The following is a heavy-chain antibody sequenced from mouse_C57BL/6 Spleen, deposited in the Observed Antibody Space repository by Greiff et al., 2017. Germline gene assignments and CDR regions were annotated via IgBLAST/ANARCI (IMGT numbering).Heavy chain of an antibody. V-gene: IGHV5-4*01. CDR1: GFTFSSYA. Sequence: EVQLVESGGGLVKPGGSLKLSCAASGFTFSSYAMSWVRQTPEKRLEWVATISDGGSYTYYPDNVKGRFTISRDNAKNNLYLQMSHLKSEDTAMYYCARGPTFITTVVAPDYWGQGTTLTVPS. D-gene: IGHD1-1*01. CDR3: ARGPTFITTVVAPDY. CDR2: ISDGGSYT. J-gene: IGHJ2*01.